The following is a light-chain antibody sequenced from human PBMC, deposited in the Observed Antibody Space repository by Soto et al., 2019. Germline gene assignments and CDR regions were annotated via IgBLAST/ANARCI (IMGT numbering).Light chain of an antibody. CDR3: NSHVTSNVVV. Sequence: QSALTQPPSASGSLGQSVTISCTGNRDDVCGWNYVSWYQHHPGNAPKLLIYEVYKRPSGRPARSSGPNPCNNASLTASGLQAEDEAVYYCNSHVTSNVVVLGGGAK. CDR2: EVY. J-gene: IGLJ2*01. V-gene: IGLV2-8*01. CDR1: RDDVCGWNY.